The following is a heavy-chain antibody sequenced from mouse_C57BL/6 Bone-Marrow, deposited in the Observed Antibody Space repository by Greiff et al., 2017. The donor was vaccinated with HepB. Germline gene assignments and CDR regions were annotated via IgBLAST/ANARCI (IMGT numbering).Heavy chain of an antibody. D-gene: IGHD2-5*01. Sequence: VQLQQSGAELVRPGASVKLSCTASGFNIKDDYMHWVKQRPEQGLEWIGWIDPENGDTEYASKFQGKATITADTSSNTAYLQLSSLTSEDTAVYYCTYSNYFWYFDYWGQGTTLTVSS. V-gene: IGHV14-4*01. CDR3: TYSNYFWYFDY. J-gene: IGHJ2*01. CDR1: GFNIKDDY. CDR2: IDPENGDT.